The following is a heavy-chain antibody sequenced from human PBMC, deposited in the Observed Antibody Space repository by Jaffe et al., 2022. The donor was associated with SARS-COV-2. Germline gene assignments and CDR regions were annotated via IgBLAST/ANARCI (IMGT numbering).Heavy chain of an antibody. Sequence: QVQLVQSGAEVKKPGASVKVSCKASGYTFTGYYMHWVRQAPGQGLEWMGWINPNSGGTNYAQKFQGRVTMTRDTSISTAYMELSRLRSDDTAVYYCARTGGAGYSSGWYYSGSSYFDYWGQGTLVTVSS. CDR1: GYTFTGYY. V-gene: IGHV1-2*02. CDR3: ARTGGAGYSSGWYYSGSSYFDY. CDR2: INPNSGGT. D-gene: IGHD6-19*01. J-gene: IGHJ4*02.